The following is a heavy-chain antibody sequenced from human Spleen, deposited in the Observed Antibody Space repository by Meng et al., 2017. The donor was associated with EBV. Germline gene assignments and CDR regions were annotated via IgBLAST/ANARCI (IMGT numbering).Heavy chain of an antibody. CDR1: GYGFTGNA. J-gene: IGHJ4*02. D-gene: IGHD2-15*01. CDR3: ASHLLGFCTGGICYSPY. CDR2: IHGDNGNT. V-gene: IGHV1-3*01. Sequence: VQVVQFGCEVKKPGASVKVSCKQSGYGFTGNAIHWVRQAPGQRLEWMGWIHGDNGNTKYSEKFQDRVTITRGPSARTAYMELSSLTSEDTAVYYCASHLLGFCTGGICYSPYWGQGSLVTVSS.